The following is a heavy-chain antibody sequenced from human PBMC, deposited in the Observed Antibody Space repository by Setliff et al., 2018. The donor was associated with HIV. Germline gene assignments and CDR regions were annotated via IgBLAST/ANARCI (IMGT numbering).Heavy chain of an antibody. CDR1: GGSITSNNYY. J-gene: IGHJ6*03. CDR3: VRRVYDFWSGLVGYSYYMDV. CDR2: FYYSGST. Sequence: PSETLSLTCTVSGGSITSNNYYWGWIRQPPGKGLEWIGTFYYSGSTYYNSSLKSRVTISVDTSTNLFSLRLNSVTAADTAVYYCVRRVYDFWSGLVGYSYYMDVWGKGTTVTVSS. D-gene: IGHD3-3*01. V-gene: IGHV4-39*01.